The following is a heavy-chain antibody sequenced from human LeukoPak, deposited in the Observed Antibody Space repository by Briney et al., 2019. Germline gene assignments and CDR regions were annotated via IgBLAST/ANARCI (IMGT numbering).Heavy chain of an antibody. J-gene: IGHJ4*02. V-gene: IGHV4-39*01. CDR1: GGSIISSSYY. D-gene: IGHD6-25*01. CDR2: IYYSGST. Sequence: SETLSLTCTVSGGSIISSSYYWGWIRQPPGKGLEWIGSIYYSGSTYYNPPLKSRVTISVDTSKNQFSLKLRSVTAADTAVYYCARRDSSGVVPRWDYWGQGTLVTVSS. CDR3: ARRDSSGVVPRWDY.